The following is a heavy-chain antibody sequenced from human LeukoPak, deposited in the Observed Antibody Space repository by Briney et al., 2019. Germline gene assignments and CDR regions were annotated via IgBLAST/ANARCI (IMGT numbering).Heavy chain of an antibody. CDR2: ISSSSSYI. CDR1: GFTFSSYS. D-gene: IGHD2-15*01. V-gene: IGHV3-21*01. CDR3: AKDCSGGSCYSAFDY. J-gene: IGHJ4*02. Sequence: PGGSLRLSCAASGFTFSSYSMNWVRQAPGKGLEWVSSISSSSSYIYYADSVKGRFTIPRDNAKNSLYLQMNSLRAEDTAVYYCAKDCSGGSCYSAFDYWGQGTLVTVSS.